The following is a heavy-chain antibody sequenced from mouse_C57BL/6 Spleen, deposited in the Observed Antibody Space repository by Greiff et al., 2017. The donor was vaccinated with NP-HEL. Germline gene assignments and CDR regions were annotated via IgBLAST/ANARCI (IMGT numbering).Heavy chain of an antibody. CDR2: IHPNSGST. Sequence: QVQLQQPGAELVKPGASVKLSCKASGYTFTSYWMHWVKQRPGQGLEWIGMIHPNSGSTNYNEKFKSKATLTVDKSSSTAYMQLSSLSSEDSAVYYCASVYYASFAYWGQGTLVTVSA. V-gene: IGHV1-64*01. J-gene: IGHJ3*01. CDR1: GYTFTSYW. CDR3: ASVYYASFAY. D-gene: IGHD1-1*01.